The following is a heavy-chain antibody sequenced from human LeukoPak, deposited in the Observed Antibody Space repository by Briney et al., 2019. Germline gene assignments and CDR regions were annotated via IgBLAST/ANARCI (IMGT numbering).Heavy chain of an antibody. J-gene: IGHJ4*02. V-gene: IGHV4-34*01. CDR2: INHSGST. D-gene: IGHD6-13*01. Sequence: SETLSLTCAVYGGSFSGYYWSWIRQPPGKGLEWIGEINHSGSTNYNPSLKSRVTISVDTSKNQFSLKLSSVTAADTAVYYCARAVGVGGSSWYHYWGQGTLVTVSS. CDR3: ARAVGVGGSSWYHY. CDR1: GGSFSGYY.